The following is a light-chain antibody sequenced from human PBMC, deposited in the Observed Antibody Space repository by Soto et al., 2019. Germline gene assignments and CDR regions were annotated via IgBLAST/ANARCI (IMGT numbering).Light chain of an antibody. Sequence: DIQMTNPPSPFLPFLGARATIISRASQSISSWLAWYQQKPGKAPKLLIYKASTLESGVPSRFSGSGSGTEFTLTISSLQPDDFATYYCQQSFTFGPGTKVDIK. J-gene: IGKJ3*01. CDR3: QQSFT. CDR2: KAS. V-gene: IGKV1-5*03. CDR1: QSISSW.